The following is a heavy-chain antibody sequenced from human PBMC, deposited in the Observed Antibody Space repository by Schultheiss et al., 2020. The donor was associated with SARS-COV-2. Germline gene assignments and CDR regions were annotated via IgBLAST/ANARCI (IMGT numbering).Heavy chain of an antibody. V-gene: IGHV3-11*04. Sequence: GGSLRLSCAASGFTFSDYYMSWIRQAPGKGLEWVSYISSSGSTIYYADSVKGRFTISRDNAKNSLYLQMNSLRAEDTAVYYCARDRGNWNYGLGIYYYYMDVWGKGTTVTVSS. CDR1: GFTFSDYY. CDR3: ARDRGNWNYGLGIYYYYMDV. D-gene: IGHD1-7*01. CDR2: ISSSGSTI. J-gene: IGHJ6*03.